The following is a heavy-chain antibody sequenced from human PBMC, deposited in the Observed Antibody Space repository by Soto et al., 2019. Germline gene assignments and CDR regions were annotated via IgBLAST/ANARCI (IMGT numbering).Heavy chain of an antibody. Sequence: SETLSLTCVVSNFSISSGYYWCWIRQSPGKGLEWIASIYRSGTTSYNPSLKSRVTISVDPSKNQFSLMLTAVTAADTAVYYCARTHSGSYYSVFNYWGRGSLVTVSS. CDR2: IYRSGTT. CDR1: NFSISSGYY. D-gene: IGHD1-26*01. CDR3: ARTHSGSYYSVFNY. J-gene: IGHJ4*02. V-gene: IGHV4-38-2*01.